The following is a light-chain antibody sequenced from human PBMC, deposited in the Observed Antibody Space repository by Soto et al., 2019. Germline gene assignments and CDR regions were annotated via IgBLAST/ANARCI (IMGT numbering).Light chain of an antibody. CDR3: QQYNNYPWT. V-gene: IGKV1-5*03. CDR1: QSISSW. Sequence: DIQMTQSPSTLSASVGDRVTITCRASQSISSWVAWYQQKPGKAPKLLIYKASSLESGVPSRFSGSGSGTEFTLPIISLQPDDFATFYCQQYNNYPWTFGQGTKVEIK. J-gene: IGKJ1*01. CDR2: KAS.